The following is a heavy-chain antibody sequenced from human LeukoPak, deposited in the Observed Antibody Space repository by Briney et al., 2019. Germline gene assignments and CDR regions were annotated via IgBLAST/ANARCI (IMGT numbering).Heavy chain of an antibody. Sequence: SETLSLTCTVSGGSISSSSYYWGWIRQPPGKGLEWIGSIYYSGSTYYNPSLKSRVTMSVDTSKNQFSLKLSSVTAADTAVYYCARGALVPAAIAYYYYYMDVWGKGTTVTVSS. CDR3: ARGALVPAAIAYYYYYMDV. V-gene: IGHV4-39*07. D-gene: IGHD2-2*02. CDR2: IYYSGST. CDR1: GGSISSSSYY. J-gene: IGHJ6*03.